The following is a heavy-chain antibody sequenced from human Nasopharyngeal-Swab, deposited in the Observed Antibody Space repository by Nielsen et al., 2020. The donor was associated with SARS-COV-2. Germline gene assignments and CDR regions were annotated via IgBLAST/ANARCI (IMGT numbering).Heavy chain of an antibody. CDR3: ARGEDSGIYYYAY. D-gene: IGHD1-26*01. J-gene: IGHJ4*02. Sequence: SETLSLTCTVSGYSISSSYYWGWIRQSPGKGLEWIGNIYHSGTTYYNPSLKSRVTISEDTSKNQFSLKVNSVTAADTAVYYCARGEDSGIYYYAYWGQGTLVTVSS. V-gene: IGHV4-38-2*02. CDR1: GYSISSSYY. CDR2: IYHSGTT.